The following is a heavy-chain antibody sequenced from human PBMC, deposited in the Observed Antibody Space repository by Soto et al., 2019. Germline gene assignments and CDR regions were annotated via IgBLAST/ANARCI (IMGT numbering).Heavy chain of an antibody. CDR3: ARGAIAAAGTEWFDP. V-gene: IGHV3-33*01. D-gene: IGHD6-13*01. CDR2: IWYDGSNK. CDR1: GFTFSSYG. Sequence: QVQLVESGGGVVQPGRSLRLSCAASGFTFSSYGMHWVRQAPGKGLEWVAVIWYDGSNKYYADSVKGRFTISRDNSKNTLYLQMNSLRAEDTAVYYCARGAIAAAGTEWFDPWGQGTTVTVSS. J-gene: IGHJ5*01.